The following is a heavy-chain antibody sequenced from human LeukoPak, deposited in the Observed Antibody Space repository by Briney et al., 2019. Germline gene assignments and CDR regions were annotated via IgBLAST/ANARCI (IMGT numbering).Heavy chain of an antibody. J-gene: IGHJ6*03. Sequence: GGSLRLSCGASGFTFSSYWMHGVRQAPGKGLVWVSRINNDGSSTSYADSVQGRFTISRDNAKNTLYLQMNSLRAEDTALYYCARVARGDYYYYYMDVWGKGTTVTVSS. CDR3: ARVARGDYYYYYMDV. CDR2: INNDGSST. CDR1: GFTFSSYW. V-gene: IGHV3-74*01. D-gene: IGHD3-10*01.